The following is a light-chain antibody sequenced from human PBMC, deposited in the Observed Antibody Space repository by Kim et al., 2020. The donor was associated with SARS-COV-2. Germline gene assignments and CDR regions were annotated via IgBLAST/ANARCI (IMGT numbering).Light chain of an antibody. Sequence: GPRVNSSGSGTRSNFGRNTVTWYRQFPGTAPNLLIYGNTERPSGVPDRFSASKSGTSASLAISGLQSEDEADYYCAGWDDGLSTYVIGTGTKVTVL. CDR2: GNT. V-gene: IGLV1-44*01. CDR1: RSNFGRNT. CDR3: AGWDDGLSTYV. J-gene: IGLJ1*01.